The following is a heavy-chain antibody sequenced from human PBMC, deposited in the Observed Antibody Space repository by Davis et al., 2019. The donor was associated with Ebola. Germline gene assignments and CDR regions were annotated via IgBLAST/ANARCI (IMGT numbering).Heavy chain of an antibody. CDR2: ISAYNGNT. Sequence: ASVKVSCKASGYTFTSYGISWVRQAPGQGLEWMGWISAYNGNTNYAQKLQGRVTMTTDTSTSTAYMELRSLRSDDTAVYYCARGYGPKCRGGTCVNDSWGQGTLVIVSS. D-gene: IGHD3-10*01. V-gene: IGHV1-18*01. J-gene: IGHJ4*02. CDR1: GYTFTSYG. CDR3: ARGYGPKCRGGTCVNDS.